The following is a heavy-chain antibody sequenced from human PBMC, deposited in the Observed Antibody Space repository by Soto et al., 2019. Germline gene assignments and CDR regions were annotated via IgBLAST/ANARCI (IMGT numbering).Heavy chain of an antibody. CDR1: GFTFSSYW. Sequence: EVQLVESGGGLVQRGGSLRLSCAASGFTFSSYWMSWVLQAPGKGLEWVANIKQAGSEKYYVDSVKGRCTISRHHAKHSLYLQMNSLRAEDPSMYYCARVSIAVAGVWFEPWGQGTLVTVSS. CDR3: ARVSIAVAGVWFEP. J-gene: IGHJ5*02. D-gene: IGHD6-19*01. V-gene: IGHV3-7*01. CDR2: IKQAGSEK.